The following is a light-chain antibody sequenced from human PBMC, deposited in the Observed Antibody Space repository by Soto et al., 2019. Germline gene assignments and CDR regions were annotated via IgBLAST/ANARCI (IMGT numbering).Light chain of an antibody. CDR2: DVT. J-gene: IGLJ1*01. V-gene: IGLV2-14*03. CDR3: NSYTGTSARYA. Sequence: LTQPASVSGSPGQSITISCTGTSSDVGRYNYVSWYQQYPGRAPKLIIFDVTNRPSGVSPRFSGSKSGNTASLTISGLQAADEADYYCNSYTGTSARYAFGTGTKVTVL. CDR1: SSDVGRYNY.